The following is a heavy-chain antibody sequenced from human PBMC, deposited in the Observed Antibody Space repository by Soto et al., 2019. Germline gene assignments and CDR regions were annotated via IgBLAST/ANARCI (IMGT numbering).Heavy chain of an antibody. D-gene: IGHD3-10*01. CDR1: GGSISSYY. Sequence: SETLSLTCTVSGGSISSYYWSWIRQPPGKGLEWIGYIYYSGSTNYNPSLKSRVTISVDTSKNQFSLKLSSVTAADTAVYYCARAGITMVRGVIINYYYYGMDVWGQGTTVTVSS. CDR2: IYYSGST. J-gene: IGHJ6*02. CDR3: ARAGITMVRGVIINYYYYGMDV. V-gene: IGHV4-59*12.